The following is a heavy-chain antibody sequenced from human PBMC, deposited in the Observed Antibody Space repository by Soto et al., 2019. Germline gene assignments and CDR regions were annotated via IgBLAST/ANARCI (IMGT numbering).Heavy chain of an antibody. CDR3: ARVCIYCISTSCYEYYYYGMDV. CDR1: GDSVSTNSAT. J-gene: IGHJ6*02. V-gene: IGHV6-1*01. CDR2: TYYRSKWYN. Sequence: PSQTLSLTCAISGDSVSTNSATWDWIRQSPSRGLEWLGRTYYRSKWYNDYAVSVKGRITINPDTSKNQFSLQLNSVTPEDTAVYYCARVCIYCISTSCYEYYYYGMDVWGQGTPVTVSS. D-gene: IGHD2-2*01.